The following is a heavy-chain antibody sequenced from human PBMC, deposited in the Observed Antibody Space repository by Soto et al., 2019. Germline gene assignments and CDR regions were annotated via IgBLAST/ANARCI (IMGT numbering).Heavy chain of an antibody. Sequence: SDTLSLTCAFHSRSFIGYYWTWIRQPPGTGLEWIGEINHSGSTNYNPSLKSRVTLSVDTSKNQFSLKLTSVTAADTAVYYCARDKITGLFDYWGQGTLVTVS. CDR1: SRSFIGYY. V-gene: IGHV4-34*01. J-gene: IGHJ4*02. CDR3: ARDKITGLFDY. CDR2: INHSGST. D-gene: IGHD2-8*02.